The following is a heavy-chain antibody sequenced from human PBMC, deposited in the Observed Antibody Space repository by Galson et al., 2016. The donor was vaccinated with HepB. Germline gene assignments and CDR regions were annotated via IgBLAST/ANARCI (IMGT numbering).Heavy chain of an antibody. CDR3: ARVYEILTGLIDY. CDR1: GYSFTNYW. V-gene: IGHV5-51*01. D-gene: IGHD3-9*01. CDR2: IYPGDSDT. Sequence: QSGAEVKKPGESLKISCKGSGYSFTNYWIAWVRQMPGKGLEWMGIIYPGDSDTRYRPSFQGQVTITADKAISTAYLQWSSLKASDTAMYYCARVYEILTGLIDYWGQGTLVTVSS. J-gene: IGHJ4*02.